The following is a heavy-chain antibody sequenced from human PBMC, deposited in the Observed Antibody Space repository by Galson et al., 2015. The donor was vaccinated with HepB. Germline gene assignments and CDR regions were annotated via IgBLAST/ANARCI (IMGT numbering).Heavy chain of an antibody. CDR1: GFSFRDYW. CDR3: AREGGHPEWERAFTS. Sequence: SLRLSCAASGFSFRDYWMGWVRQAPGKGLDWVANIKEDGGETHYVGSVKGRFTISRDNARNSLFLQMNTLRAEDTAVYYCAREGGHPEWERAFTSLGQGTLVTVSS. CDR2: IKEDGGET. D-gene: IGHD1-26*01. J-gene: IGHJ5*02. V-gene: IGHV3-7*04.